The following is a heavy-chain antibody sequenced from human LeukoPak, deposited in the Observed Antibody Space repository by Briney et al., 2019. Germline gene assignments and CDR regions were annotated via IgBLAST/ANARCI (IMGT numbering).Heavy chain of an antibody. CDR2: IYYSGST. CDR1: GGSISSYY. CDR3: AQFSGYDAFDI. J-gene: IGHJ3*02. V-gene: IGHV4-59*08. Sequence: SETLSLTCTVSGGSISSYYWSWIRQPPGKGLEWIGYIYYSGSTNYNPSLKSRVTISVDTSKNQFSLKLSSVTAADTAVYYCAQFSGYDAFDIWGQGTMVTVSS. D-gene: IGHD3-22*01.